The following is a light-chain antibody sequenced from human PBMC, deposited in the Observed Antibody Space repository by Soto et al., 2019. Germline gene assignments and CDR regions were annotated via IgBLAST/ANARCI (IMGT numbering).Light chain of an antibody. J-gene: IGKJ1*01. V-gene: IGKV3-15*01. Sequence: EIVLTDSPDTLSLSPWETATLSCRASQSVSSNLAWYQQKPGQAPRLLIYGASTRATGIPARFSGSGSGTEFTLTISSLQSEDFAVHYCQQYNNWPRTFGQATKVDNK. CDR3: QQYNNWPRT. CDR1: QSVSSN. CDR2: GAS.